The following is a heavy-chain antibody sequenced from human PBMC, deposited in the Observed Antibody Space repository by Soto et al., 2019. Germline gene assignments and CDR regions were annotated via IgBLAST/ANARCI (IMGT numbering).Heavy chain of an antibody. V-gene: IGHV3-21*01. D-gene: IGHD2-15*01. CDR3: ARDRCSGGACYSFDY. CDR1: GFAFGSNR. J-gene: IGHJ4*02. CDR2: ISRSSRHI. Sequence: EVQLVASGGGRVKPGGSLRLACAASGFAFGSNRMNWVRQAPGQGLEWVSAISRSSRHIYYADSVRGRFTISRDNAKNAMYLQMNSLRGEDTAVYYCARDRCSGGACYSFDYWGQGTLVTVSS.